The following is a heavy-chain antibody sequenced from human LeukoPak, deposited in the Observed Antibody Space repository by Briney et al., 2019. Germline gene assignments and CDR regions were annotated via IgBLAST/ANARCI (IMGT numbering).Heavy chain of an antibody. CDR1: GFTFSSYS. D-gene: IGHD3-16*01. CDR3: ARGVGLGGWFDP. J-gene: IGHJ5*02. V-gene: IGHV3-21*01. Sequence: GGSLRLSCAASGFTFSSYSMNWVRQAPGKGLEWVSSISSSRHIYYADAVKGRFTISRDNAKNSLYLQMNSLRVEDTAVYYCARGVGLGGWFDPWGQGTLVTVSS. CDR2: ISSSRHI.